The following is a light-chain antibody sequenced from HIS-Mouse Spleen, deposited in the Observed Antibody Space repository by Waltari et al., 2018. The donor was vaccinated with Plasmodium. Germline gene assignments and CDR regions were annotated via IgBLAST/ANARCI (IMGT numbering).Light chain of an antibody. V-gene: IGLV2-11*01. CDR2: DVS. CDR3: CSYAGSYTYV. Sequence: QSALTQPRSVSGSPGQSVTISCTGTSSDVGGYNYVSWYQQHPGKAHKRMIYDVSKRPSGFPDRFSGSKSGNTASLTISGLQAEDEADYYCCSYAGSYTYVFGTGTKVTVL. CDR1: SSDVGGYNY. J-gene: IGLJ1*01.